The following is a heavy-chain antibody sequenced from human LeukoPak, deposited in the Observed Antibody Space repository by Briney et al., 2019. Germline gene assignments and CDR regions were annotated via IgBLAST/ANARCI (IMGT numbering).Heavy chain of an antibody. CDR2: ISAYNGNT. CDR3: ARVMYSSGWYDHYYFDY. J-gene: IGHJ4*02. D-gene: IGHD6-19*01. V-gene: IGHV1-18*01. Sequence: GASVKVSCKASGYTFTSYGISWVRQAPGQGLEWMGWISAYNGNTNYAQKLQDRVTMTTDTSTSTAYMELRSLRSDDTAVYYCARVMYSSGWYDHYYFDYWGQGTLVTVSS. CDR1: GYTFTSYG.